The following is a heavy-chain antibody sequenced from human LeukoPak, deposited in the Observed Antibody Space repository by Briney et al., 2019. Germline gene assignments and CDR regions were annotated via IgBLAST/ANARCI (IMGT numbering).Heavy chain of an antibody. D-gene: IGHD3-22*01. Sequence: SETLSLTCAVYGGSFSGYYWSWIRQPPGKGLEWIGYIYYSGSTNYNPSLKSRVTISVDTSKNQFSLKLSSVTAADTAVYYCAREGDYDSSGYYYSGDYPFDPWGQGTLVTVSS. V-gene: IGHV4-59*01. CDR2: IYYSGST. CDR3: AREGDYDSSGYYYSGDYPFDP. J-gene: IGHJ5*02. CDR1: GGSFSGYY.